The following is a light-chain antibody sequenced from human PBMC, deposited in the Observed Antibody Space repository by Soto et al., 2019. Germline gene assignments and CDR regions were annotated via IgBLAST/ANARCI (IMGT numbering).Light chain of an antibody. CDR1: EVFLYSSNDRNY. CDR2: RAS. J-gene: IGKJ1*01. Sequence: ILMSQSPDSLAVCLGERSGINCKSSEVFLYSSNDRNYLAWYQQKPGQPPKLLISRASARESGVPDRFSGSGSGTDFTLTISSLQPEDFATYYCQQYNAYPWTFGQGTKVDIK. CDR3: QQYNAYPWT. V-gene: IGKV4-1*01.